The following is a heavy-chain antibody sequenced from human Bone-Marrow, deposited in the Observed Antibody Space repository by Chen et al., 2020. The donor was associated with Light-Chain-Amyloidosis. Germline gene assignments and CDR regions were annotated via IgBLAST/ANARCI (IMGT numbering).Heavy chain of an antibody. J-gene: IGHJ4*02. Sequence: EVQLEQSGPEVKKPGESLKISCKGSGYTFPNYWIGWVRQMPGKGLEWMGVIYPDDSDARYSPSFEGQVTISADKSITTAERKGRRGTASDTAMYYCARRRDGYNFDYWGQGTLVTVSS. D-gene: IGHD5-12*01. CDR3: ARRRDGYNFDY. CDR2: IYPDDSDA. V-gene: IGHV5-51*01. CDR1: GYTFPNYW.